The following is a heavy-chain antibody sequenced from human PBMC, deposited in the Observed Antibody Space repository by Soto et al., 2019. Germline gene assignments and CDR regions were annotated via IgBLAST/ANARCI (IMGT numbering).Heavy chain of an antibody. CDR1: GGSFSGYY. CDR2: INHSGST. J-gene: IGHJ6*02. D-gene: IGHD3-10*01. V-gene: IGHV4-34*01. CDR3: ARGRLLWFGVYNYYYGMDV. Sequence: SETLSLTCAVYGGSFSGYYWSGIRQLPGKGLESIGEINHSGSTNYNPSLKSRVTISVETSKNQFSLKLSSVTAADKAVYYCARGRLLWFGVYNYYYGMDVWGQGTTAT.